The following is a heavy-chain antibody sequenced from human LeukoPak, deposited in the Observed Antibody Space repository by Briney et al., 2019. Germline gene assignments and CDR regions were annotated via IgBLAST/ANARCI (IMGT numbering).Heavy chain of an antibody. J-gene: IGHJ4*02. D-gene: IGHD5-24*01. CDR1: GESFSAYF. V-gene: IGHV4-34*01. Sequence: SETLSLTCAVYGESFSAYFWNWIRQAPGKPLEYIGEINDRGSSHYNTSLKTRGTLSVDTSKNQFSLKLTSVTAADTAVYFCARGSSFDGYCSAGACDAGYYDSWGQGTPVTVSS. CDR2: INDRGSS. CDR3: ARGSSFDGYCSAGACDAGYYDS.